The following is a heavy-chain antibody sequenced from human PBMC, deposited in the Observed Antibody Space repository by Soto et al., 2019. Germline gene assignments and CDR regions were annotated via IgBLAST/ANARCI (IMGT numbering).Heavy chain of an antibody. CDR3: ARALSYDFWSSYYIRGMDV. CDR1: GGSISSYY. J-gene: IGHJ6*02. CDR2: IYYSGST. V-gene: IGHV4-59*01. D-gene: IGHD3-3*01. Sequence: KTSETLSLTCTVSGGSISSYYWSWIRQPPGKGLEWIGYIYYSGSTNYNPSLKSRVTISVDTSKNQFSLKLSSVTAADTAVYYCARALSYDFWSSYYIRGMDVWGQGTTVTVSS.